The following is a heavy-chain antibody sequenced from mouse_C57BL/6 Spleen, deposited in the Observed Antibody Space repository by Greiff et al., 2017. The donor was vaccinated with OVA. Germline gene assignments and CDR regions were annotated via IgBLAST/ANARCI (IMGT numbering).Heavy chain of an antibody. Sequence: EVQVVESGGGLVQPKGSLKLSCAASGFTFNTYAMHWVRQAPGKGLEWVARIRSKSSNYATYYADSVKDRFTISRDDSQSMLYLQMNNLKTEDTAMYYCVRGDYGSSYEGYFDYWGQGTTLTVSS. CDR1: GFTFNTYA. CDR3: VRGDYGSSYEGYFDY. V-gene: IGHV10-3*01. J-gene: IGHJ2*01. CDR2: IRSKSSNYAT. D-gene: IGHD1-1*01.